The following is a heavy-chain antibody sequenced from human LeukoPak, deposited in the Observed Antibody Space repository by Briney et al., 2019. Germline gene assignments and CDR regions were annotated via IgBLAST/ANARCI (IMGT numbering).Heavy chain of an antibody. V-gene: IGHV1-69*04. D-gene: IGHD2-15*01. Sequence: SVKASCKASGGTFSSYAISWVRQAPGQGLEWMGRIIPILGIANYAQKFQGRVTITADKSTSTAYMELSSLRSDDTAVYYCARVVAVYYYYYMDVWGKGTTVTVSS. CDR1: GGTFSSYA. CDR2: IIPILGIA. J-gene: IGHJ6*03. CDR3: ARVVAVYYYYYMDV.